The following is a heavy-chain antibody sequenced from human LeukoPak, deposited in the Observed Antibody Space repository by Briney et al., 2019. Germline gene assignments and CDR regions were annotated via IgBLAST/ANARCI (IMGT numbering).Heavy chain of an antibody. J-gene: IGHJ4*02. Sequence: ASVKVSCKASGYTFIDYYMHWVRQAPGQGLEWMGWINPNSGETDYAQKFQGRVTMTRDTSISTVYMEMSRLRSDDTAVYYCARGSITISGSIIRALDNWGQGTLVTVSS. CDR3: ARGSITISGSIIRALDN. V-gene: IGHV1-2*02. D-gene: IGHD3-3*01. CDR1: GYTFIDYY. CDR2: INPNSGET.